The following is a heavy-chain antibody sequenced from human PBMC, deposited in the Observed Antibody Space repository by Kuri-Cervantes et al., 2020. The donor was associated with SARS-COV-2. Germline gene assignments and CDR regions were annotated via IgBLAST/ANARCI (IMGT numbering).Heavy chain of an antibody. CDR1: GGSINIANYY. D-gene: IGHD1-7*01. CDR3: ARTLASITGTYMDV. V-gene: IGHV4-30-4*08. CDR2: IYYSGNT. J-gene: IGHJ6*03. Sequence: SETLSLTCTVSGGSINIANYYWSWVRQPPGMGLEWIGHIYYSGNTYYNPSLKSRVTISVDTSKNQFSLKLSSVTAADTAVYYCARTLASITGTYMDVWGKGTTVTVSS.